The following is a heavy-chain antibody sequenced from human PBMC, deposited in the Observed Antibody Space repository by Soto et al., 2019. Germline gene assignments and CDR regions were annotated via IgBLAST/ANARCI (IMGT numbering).Heavy chain of an antibody. Sequence: PGGSLRLSCAASGFTFSSYGMHWVRQAPGKGLEWVAVIWYDGSNKYYADSVKGRFTISRDNSKNTLYLQMNSLRAEDTAVYYCAREGKWLAPYNWFDPWGQGTLVTVYS. CDR2: IWYDGSNK. CDR1: GFTFSSYG. CDR3: AREGKWLAPYNWFDP. V-gene: IGHV3-33*01. D-gene: IGHD6-19*01. J-gene: IGHJ5*02.